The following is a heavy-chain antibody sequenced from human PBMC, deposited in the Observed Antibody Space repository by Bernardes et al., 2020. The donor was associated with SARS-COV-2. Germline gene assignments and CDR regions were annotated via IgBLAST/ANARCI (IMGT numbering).Heavy chain of an antibody. CDR1: GFTFSSYG. D-gene: IGHD6-6*01. J-gene: IGHJ4*02. V-gene: IGHV3-33*01. CDR3: AREGDGSSTAGGLDY. Sequence: GGSLRLSCAASGFTFSSYGMHWVRQAPGKGLEWVAVIWYDGSNKYYADSVKGRFTISRDNSKNTLYLQMNSLRAEDTAVYYCAREGDGSSTAGGLDYWGQGTLVTVSS. CDR2: IWYDGSNK.